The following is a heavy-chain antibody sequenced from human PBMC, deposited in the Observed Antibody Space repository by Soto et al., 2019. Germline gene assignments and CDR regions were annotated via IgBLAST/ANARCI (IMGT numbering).Heavy chain of an antibody. CDR3: AKGAGDRLSLGMDV. J-gene: IGHJ6*02. Sequence: ASVKVSCKASGYTFTSYAMHWVRQAPGQRLEWMGWINAGNGNTKYSQKFQGRVTITRDTSASTAYMELTGLRREDTAVYYCAKGAGDRLSLGMDVWGQGTTVTVSS. CDR2: INAGNGNT. V-gene: IGHV1-3*01. D-gene: IGHD1-26*01. CDR1: GYTFTSYA.